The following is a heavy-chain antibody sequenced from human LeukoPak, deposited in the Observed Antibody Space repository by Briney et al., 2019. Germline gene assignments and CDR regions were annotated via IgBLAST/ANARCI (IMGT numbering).Heavy chain of an antibody. D-gene: IGHD4-11*01. CDR1: GFTFRKYA. Sequence: GGSLRLSCAASGFTFRKYAMNWVRQAPGKCLGWVAEISGPGPSTYYGDSVKGRFTISRDNSKNTLYLQMNSLRAEDTAVYYCAREIGTSTVTTMDCWGQGTLVIVSS. V-gene: IGHV3-23*01. CDR3: AREIGTSTVTTMDC. CDR2: ISGPGPST. J-gene: IGHJ4*02.